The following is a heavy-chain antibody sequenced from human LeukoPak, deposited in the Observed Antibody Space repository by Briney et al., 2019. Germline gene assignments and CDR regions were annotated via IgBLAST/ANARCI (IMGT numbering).Heavy chain of an antibody. CDR2: IHYSGST. CDR3: ARDIGGRYSWYYFDY. Sequence: SETLSLTCTVSGASVSSYYWNWIRQPPGKGLEWIAYIHYSGSTNYNPSLKSRVTMSVDTSKNHFSLKMSPVTAADTAVYYCARDIGGRYSWYYFDYWGRGTLVTVSS. J-gene: IGHJ4*02. V-gene: IGHV4-59*02. CDR1: GASVSSYY. D-gene: IGHD2-8*01.